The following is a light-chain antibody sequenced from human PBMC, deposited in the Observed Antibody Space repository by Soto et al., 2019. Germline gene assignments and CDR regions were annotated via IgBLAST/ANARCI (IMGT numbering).Light chain of an antibody. CDR3: QQYDNLPPWT. CDR1: QSVSFN. J-gene: IGKJ1*01. Sequence: EIVMTQSPATLSVSPGERATLSCRASQSVSFNLAWYQQKPGQAPRLLIYSASIRATGIPARFSGSGSGTQFTLTISSLQSEDFAVYYCQQYDNLPPWTFGQGTKVDIK. V-gene: IGKV3-15*01. CDR2: SAS.